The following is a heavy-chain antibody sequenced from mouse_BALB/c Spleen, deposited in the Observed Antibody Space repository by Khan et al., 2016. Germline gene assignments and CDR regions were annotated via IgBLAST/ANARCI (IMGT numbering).Heavy chain of an antibody. J-gene: IGHJ4*01. Sequence: VELVESGPGLVAPSQSLSITCTVSGFSLTDYGVSWIRQPPGKGLEWLGVIWGGGSKYYNSALKSRLSISKDNSKSQVFLKMNSLQTDDTAMYYCAKHMGTYYAMDYWGQGTSVTVSS. D-gene: IGHD2-13*01. V-gene: IGHV2-6-5*01. CDR1: GFSLTDYG. CDR2: IWGGGSK. CDR3: AKHMGTYYAMDY.